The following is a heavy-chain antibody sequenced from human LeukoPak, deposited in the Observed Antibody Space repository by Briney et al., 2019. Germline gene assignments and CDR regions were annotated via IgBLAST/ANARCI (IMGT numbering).Heavy chain of an antibody. Sequence: SGGSLRLSCAASGFTFSDYYMSWIRQAPGKGLEWVSYISSSGSTIYYADSVKGRFTISRDNAKNSLYLQMNSLRAEDTAVYYCARVFGDGYNHLSWFDPWGQGTLVTVSS. CDR3: ARVFGDGYNHLSWFDP. D-gene: IGHD5-24*01. V-gene: IGHV3-11*04. CDR2: ISSSGSTI. J-gene: IGHJ5*02. CDR1: GFTFSDYY.